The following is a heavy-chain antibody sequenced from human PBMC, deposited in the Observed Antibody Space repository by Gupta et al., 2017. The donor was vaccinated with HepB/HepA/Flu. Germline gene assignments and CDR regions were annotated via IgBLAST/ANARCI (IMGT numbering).Heavy chain of an antibody. D-gene: IGHD4-17*01. Sequence: EVQLVESGGGLVQPGRSLRLSCAASGFTFDDYAMHWVRQAPGKGLEWVSGISWNSGSIGYADSVKGRFTISRDNAKNSLYLQMNSLRAEDTALYYCAKVRPTYYGDVPHEFDYWGQGTLVTVSS. J-gene: IGHJ4*02. V-gene: IGHV3-9*01. CDR2: ISWNSGSI. CDR1: GFTFDDYA. CDR3: AKVRPTYYGDVPHEFDY.